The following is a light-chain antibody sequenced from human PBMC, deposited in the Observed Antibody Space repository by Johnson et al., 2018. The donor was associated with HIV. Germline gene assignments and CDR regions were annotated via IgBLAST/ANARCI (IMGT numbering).Light chain of an antibody. J-gene: IGLJ1*01. Sequence: QSVLTQPPSVSAAPGQTVTIPCSGNSSNIGDNYVSWYQQVPGTAPKLLIYEDTKRPSGIPDRFSGSKSGTSATLAITGLQTWDEADYYCETWDNSLNVGHVFGTGTKFTVL. V-gene: IGLV1-51*02. CDR2: EDT. CDR1: SSNIGDNY. CDR3: ETWDNSLNVGHV.